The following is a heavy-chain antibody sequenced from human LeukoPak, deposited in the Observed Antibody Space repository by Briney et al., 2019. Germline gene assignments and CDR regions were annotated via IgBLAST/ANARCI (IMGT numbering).Heavy chain of an antibody. CDR2: IWYDGSNK. Sequence: PGGSLRLSCAASGFTFSSYGMQWVRQAPGKGLEWVAVIWYDGSNKYYADSVKGRFTISRDNSKNTLYLQMNSLRAEDTAVYYCAKDLFFYDSSGYYSDYWGQGTLVTVSS. CDR3: AKDLFFYDSSGYYSDY. D-gene: IGHD3-22*01. CDR1: GFTFSSYG. J-gene: IGHJ4*02. V-gene: IGHV3-33*06.